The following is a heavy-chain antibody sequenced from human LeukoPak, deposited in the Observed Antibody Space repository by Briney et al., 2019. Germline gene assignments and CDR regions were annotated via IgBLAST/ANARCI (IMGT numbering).Heavy chain of an antibody. CDR1: GFTFSSYV. D-gene: IGHD1-7*01. V-gene: IGHV3-30*04. Sequence: GGSLRLSCAASGFTFSSYVMHWVRQAPGKGLEWVAIISYDGSNEYYADSVKGRFTISRDNSKNTLYLQMNSLRAADTAVYYCARDIQITGLELAYYFDYWGQGTLVTVSS. CDR2: ISYDGSNE. J-gene: IGHJ4*02. CDR3: ARDIQITGLELAYYFDY.